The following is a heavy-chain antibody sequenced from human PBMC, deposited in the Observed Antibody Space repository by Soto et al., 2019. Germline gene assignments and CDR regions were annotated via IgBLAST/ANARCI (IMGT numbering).Heavy chain of an antibody. J-gene: IGHJ6*03. CDR1: GFTPSSNY. CDR2: IYSGGSR. CDR3: ARRGYCTNGVCYTSGYYYYYMDV. Sequence: SLRLSCAASGFTPSSNYMTWVRQAPGPELEWVSVIYSGGSRYYAEFVKGRFTISRDNSKNTVYLQMNSLRAEDSAVYYCARRGYCTNGVCYTSGYYYYYMDVWGKGITVTV. V-gene: IGHV3-66*04. D-gene: IGHD2-8*01.